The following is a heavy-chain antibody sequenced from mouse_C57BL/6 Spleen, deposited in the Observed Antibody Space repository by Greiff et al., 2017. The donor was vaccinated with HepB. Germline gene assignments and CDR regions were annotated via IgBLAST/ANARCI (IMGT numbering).Heavy chain of an antibody. J-gene: IGHJ3*01. D-gene: IGHD2-1*01. CDR1: GYSFTGYY. CDR3: ASRIYYGNLGWFDY. CDR2: INPSTGGT. V-gene: IGHV1-42*01. Sequence: EVQLQESGPELVKPGASVKISCKASGYSFTGYYMNWVKQSPEKSLEWIGEINPSTGGTTYNEKFKAKATLTVDKSSSTAYMQLKSLTSEDSAVYYCASRIYYGNLGWFDYWGQGTLVTVSA.